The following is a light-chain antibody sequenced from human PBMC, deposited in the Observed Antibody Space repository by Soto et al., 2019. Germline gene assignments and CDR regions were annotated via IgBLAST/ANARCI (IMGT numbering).Light chain of an antibody. CDR2: GAS. Sequence: EIVMTQSPATLSVSPGERATLSCRASQSVSSNLAWYQQKPGQAPRLLIYGASTRATGIPARFSGSGSGTEFTLTISSLWSEDFAVYYCQQYNDWPPMYTFGQGTKLEIK. CDR3: QQYNDWPPMYT. J-gene: IGKJ2*01. CDR1: QSVSSN. V-gene: IGKV3-15*01.